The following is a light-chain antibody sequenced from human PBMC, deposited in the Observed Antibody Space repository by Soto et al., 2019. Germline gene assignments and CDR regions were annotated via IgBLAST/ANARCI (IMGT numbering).Light chain of an antibody. CDR2: GNN. Sequence: VLTQPPSVSGAPGQRVTISCTGSSSNIGAGYGVNWYQHLPGTAPKLLIYGNNNRPSGVPDRFSASKSGPSASLAITGLQADDEADYYCQSYDSSLSAPYVFGTGTKVTVL. CDR3: QSYDSSLSAPYV. CDR1: SSNIGAGYG. V-gene: IGLV1-40*01. J-gene: IGLJ1*01.